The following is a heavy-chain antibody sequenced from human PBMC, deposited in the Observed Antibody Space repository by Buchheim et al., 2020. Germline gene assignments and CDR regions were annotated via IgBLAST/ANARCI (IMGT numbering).Heavy chain of an antibody. CDR2: IWVDGSNK. D-gene: IGHD6-13*01. J-gene: IGHJ4*02. CDR3: ARGDLGSSWYGHY. Sequence: QVQLVESGGGVVQPGRSLRHSCAASGFTFSSYAMHWVRQAPGKGLEWVAVIWVDGSNKYYADSVKGRFTTSRDNSKNTLYLQMNSLRAEDTAVYYCARGDLGSSWYGHYWGQGTL. CDR1: GFTFSSYA. V-gene: IGHV3-33*01.